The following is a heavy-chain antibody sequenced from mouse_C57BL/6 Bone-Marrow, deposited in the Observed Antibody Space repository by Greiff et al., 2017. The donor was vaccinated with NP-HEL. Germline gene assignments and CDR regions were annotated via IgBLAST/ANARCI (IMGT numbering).Heavy chain of an antibody. CDR2: ISNGGGST. J-gene: IGHJ1*03. V-gene: IGHV5-12*01. Sequence: EVKLVESGGGLVQPGGSLKLSCAASGFTFSDYYMYWVRQTPEKRLEWVAYISNGGGSTYYPDTVKGRFTISRDNANNTLYLQMSRLKSEDTAMYYGARPTTTVVDWYFDVWGTGTTVTVSS. D-gene: IGHD1-1*01. CDR1: GFTFSDYY. CDR3: ARPTTTVVDWYFDV.